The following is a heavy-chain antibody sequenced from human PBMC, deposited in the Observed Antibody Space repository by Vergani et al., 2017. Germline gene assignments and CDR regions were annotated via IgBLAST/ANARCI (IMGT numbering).Heavy chain of an antibody. D-gene: IGHD3-22*01. Sequence: QVQPVQSGAEVKKSGSSVKVSCKASGGTFSSYTISWVRQSPGQGLEWMGRIIPILGIANYAQKFQGRVTITADKSTSTAYMELSNLRSEDTAVYYCARDHYDSSGYYYWGQGTLVTVSS. J-gene: IGHJ4*02. CDR3: ARDHYDSSGYYY. CDR1: GGTFSSYT. V-gene: IGHV1-69*08. CDR2: IIPILGIA.